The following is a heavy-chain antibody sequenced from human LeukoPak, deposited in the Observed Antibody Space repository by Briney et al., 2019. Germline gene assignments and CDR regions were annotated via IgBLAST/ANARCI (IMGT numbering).Heavy chain of an antibody. V-gene: IGHV3-43D*04. CDR2: ISRDGGST. CDR3: VRGADTGYSSDS. J-gene: IGHJ4*02. Sequence: GGSLRLSCAASGFTFSSYEMNWVRQAPGKGLEWVALISRDGGSTYYADSVKGRFTISRDNSKNSLYLQMNSLRVEDTAVYCCVRGADTGYSSDSWGQGTLVTVSS. D-gene: IGHD3-9*01. CDR1: GFTFSSYE.